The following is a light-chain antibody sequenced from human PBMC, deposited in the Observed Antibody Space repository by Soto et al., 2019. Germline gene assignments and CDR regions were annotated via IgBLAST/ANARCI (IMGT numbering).Light chain of an antibody. CDR1: RRASLR. CDR3: QVWNTGSDHRV. Sequence: SYELTQPPSVSVAPGQTARMTCGGYRRASLRVNWYQQQPSQAPVLVVYDDSDRPSGIPERFSGSNSGNTATLTISRVEPGDEAEYYCQVWNTGSDHRVLGGGTQLTVL. V-gene: IGLV3-21*02. J-gene: IGLJ3*02. CDR2: DDS.